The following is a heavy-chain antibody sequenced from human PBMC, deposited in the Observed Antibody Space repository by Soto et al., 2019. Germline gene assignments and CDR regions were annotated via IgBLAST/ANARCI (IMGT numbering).Heavy chain of an antibody. CDR1: GFTFSSYA. CDR3: AREPAYYYDSSGYSVPFGY. CDR2: ISYDGSNK. D-gene: IGHD3-22*01. Sequence: QVQLVESGGGVVQPGRSLRLSCAASGFTFSSYAMHWVRQAPGKGLEWVAVISYDGSNKYYADSVKGRFTISRDNSKNTLYLQMNSLGAEDTAVYYCAREPAYYYDSSGYSVPFGYWGQGTLVTVSS. J-gene: IGHJ4*02. V-gene: IGHV3-30-3*01.